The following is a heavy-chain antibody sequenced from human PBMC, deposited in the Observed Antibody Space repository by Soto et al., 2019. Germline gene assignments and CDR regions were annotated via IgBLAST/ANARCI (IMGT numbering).Heavy chain of an antibody. J-gene: IGHJ4*02. V-gene: IGHV4-59*01. Sequence: ETLSLTCTVSGGYISSYYWTWVRQPPGKGLEWIGYIYYSGSTNYNPSLKSRVTMSIDTSKNQFSLKLSSVTAADTAVYYCARAFGSTMPSLFWGQGTLVTVSS. CDR1: GGYISSYY. D-gene: IGHD2-2*01. CDR2: IYYSGST. CDR3: ARAFGSTMPSLF.